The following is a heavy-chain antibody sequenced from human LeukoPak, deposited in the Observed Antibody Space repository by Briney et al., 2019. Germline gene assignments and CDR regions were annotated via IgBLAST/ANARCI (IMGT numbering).Heavy chain of an antibody. V-gene: IGHV5-51*01. J-gene: IGHJ4*02. CDR2: IYPGDSDT. D-gene: IGHD6-13*01. CDR1: GYILTNNW. CDR3: ARLFLGYSSTSDY. Sequence: GESLKISCKVSGYILTNNWIGWVRQVPGKGLEWMGLIYPGDSDTRYSPSFQGQVTISADKSISTAYLQWSSLKASDTAMYYCARLFLGYSSTSDYWGQGTLVTVSS.